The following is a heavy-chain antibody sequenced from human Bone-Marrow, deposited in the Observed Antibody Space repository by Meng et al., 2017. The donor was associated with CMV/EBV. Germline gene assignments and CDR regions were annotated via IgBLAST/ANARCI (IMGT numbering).Heavy chain of an antibody. CDR3: ARDEKLVPFDA. V-gene: IGHV4-39*07. J-gene: IGHJ4*02. CDR1: GDSINSSPYY. Sequence: GSLRLSCTVSGDSINSSPYYWGWVRQTPGKGLEWIGNIFYSGSTYYNPSLKSRVTMSVDTSKNQFSLNLSSVTAADTAVYYCARDEKLVPFDAWGQGTLVTVSS. CDR2: IFYSGST. D-gene: IGHD6-6*01.